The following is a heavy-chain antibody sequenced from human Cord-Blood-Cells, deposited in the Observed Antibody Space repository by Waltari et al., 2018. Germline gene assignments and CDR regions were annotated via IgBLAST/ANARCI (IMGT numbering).Heavy chain of an antibody. CDR1: GGSISSYY. V-gene: IGHV4-59*01. D-gene: IGHD6-19*01. J-gene: IGHJ4*02. CDR2: IYYIGTT. CDR3: ARGWYSSGWYYFDY. Sequence: QVQLQESGPGLVKPSETLSLTCTVSGGSISSYYWSWIRQPPGKGLEWIGYIYYIGTTTHNPSLKSRVTISVDPAKNHFSLKLSSVTAADTAVYYCARGWYSSGWYYFDYWGQGTLVTVSS.